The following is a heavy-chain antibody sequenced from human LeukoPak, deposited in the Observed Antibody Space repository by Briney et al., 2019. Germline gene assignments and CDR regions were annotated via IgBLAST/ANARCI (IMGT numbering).Heavy chain of an antibody. D-gene: IGHD3-22*01. CDR1: GYPISSGYY. J-gene: IGHJ5*02. CDR2: IYHSGST. V-gene: IGHV4-38-2*01. Sequence: SETLSLTCAVSGYPISSGYYWGWIRQPPGKGLEWIGSIYHSGSTYYNPSLKSRVTISVDTCKNQFSLKLSSLTAADTAVYYCARQMTVYPADYYYDSSGYYKYNWFDPWGQGTLVTVSS. CDR3: ARQMTVYPADYYYDSSGYYKYNWFDP.